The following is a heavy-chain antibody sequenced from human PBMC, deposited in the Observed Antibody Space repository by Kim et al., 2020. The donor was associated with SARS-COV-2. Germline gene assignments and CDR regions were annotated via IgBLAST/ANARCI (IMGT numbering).Heavy chain of an antibody. D-gene: IGHD2-8*01. CDR2: ISYDGSNK. V-gene: IGHV3-30*18. Sequence: GGSLRLSCAASGFTFSSYGMHWVRQAPGKGLEWVAVISYDGSNKYYADSVKGRFTISRDNSKNTLYLQMNSLRAEDTAVYYCAKEGVGLDARYYYGMDVWGRDHGHRLL. CDR1: GFTFSSYG. CDR3: AKEGVGLDARYYYGMDV. J-gene: IGHJ6*04.